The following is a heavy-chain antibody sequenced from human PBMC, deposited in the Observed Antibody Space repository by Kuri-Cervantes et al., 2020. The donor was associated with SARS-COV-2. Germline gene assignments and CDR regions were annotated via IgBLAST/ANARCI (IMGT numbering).Heavy chain of an antibody. V-gene: IGHV4-38-2*02. Sequence: SETLSLTCTVSGYSISSGYSWGWIRQPPGKGLEWIGSIYDSGSTSYNPSLKGRVIISVDTSKNQISLKLTSVTAADTAVYYCARVRAARGYYYYYGMDVWGQGTTVTVSS. CDR3: ARVRAARGYYYYYGMDV. CDR2: IYDSGST. J-gene: IGHJ6*02. D-gene: IGHD6-6*01. CDR1: GYSISSGYS.